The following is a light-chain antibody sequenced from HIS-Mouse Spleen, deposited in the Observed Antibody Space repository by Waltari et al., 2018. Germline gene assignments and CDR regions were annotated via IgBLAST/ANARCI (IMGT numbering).Light chain of an antibody. V-gene: IGLV3-10*01. CDR2: EDS. J-gene: IGLJ2*01. CDR3: YSTDSSGNHRV. Sequence: SYELTQPPSVSVSPGQTARTTCPGHALPKKYAYWYQQKSGQAPVLVIYEDSKRPSGIPERFSGSSSGTMATLTISGAQVEDEADYYCYSTDSSGNHRVFGGGTKLTVL. CDR1: ALPKKY.